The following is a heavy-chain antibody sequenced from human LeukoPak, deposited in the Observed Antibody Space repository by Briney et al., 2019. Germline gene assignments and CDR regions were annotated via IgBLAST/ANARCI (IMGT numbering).Heavy chain of an antibody. Sequence: SQTLSLTCTVSGGSISSGGYYWSWIRQHPGKGLEWIGYIYYSGSTYYNPSLKSRVTISVDTSKNQFSLKLSSVTAADTAVYYCARGDYVGSWFDPWGQGTLVTVSS. D-gene: IGHD4-17*01. V-gene: IGHV4-30-4*08. CDR3: ARGDYVGSWFDP. J-gene: IGHJ5*02. CDR1: GGSISSGGYY. CDR2: IYYSGST.